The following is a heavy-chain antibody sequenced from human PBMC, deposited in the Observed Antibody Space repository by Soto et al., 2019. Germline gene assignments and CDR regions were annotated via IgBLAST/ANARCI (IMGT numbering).Heavy chain of an antibody. J-gene: IGHJ4*02. CDR1: GGSFSGYY. CDR2: INHSGST. CDR3: ARGDLLNDY. Sequence: QVLLQKWGAGLLKPSETLSLTCAVYGGSFSGYYWSWIRQPPGKGLEWIGEINHSGSTNYSPSLKSRVAISVDTSKNQFSLRLSSVTAADTAVYYCARGDLLNDYWGQGTLVTVSS. V-gene: IGHV4-34*01. D-gene: IGHD1-26*01.